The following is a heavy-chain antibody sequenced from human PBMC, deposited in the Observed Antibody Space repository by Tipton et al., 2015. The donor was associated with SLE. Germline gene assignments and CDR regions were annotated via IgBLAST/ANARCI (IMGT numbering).Heavy chain of an antibody. CDR3: ARPAGYGTWYFDL. Sequence: LRLSCTVSGGSISSYYWSWIRQPPGKGLEWIGYIYNSGRTNYNPSLKSRVTISVDASKNQFPLKLSSVTAADTAVYYCARPAGYGTWYFDLWGRGTLVTVSS. CDR2: IYNSGRT. D-gene: IGHD5-12*01. CDR1: GGSISSYY. V-gene: IGHV4-59*08. J-gene: IGHJ2*01.